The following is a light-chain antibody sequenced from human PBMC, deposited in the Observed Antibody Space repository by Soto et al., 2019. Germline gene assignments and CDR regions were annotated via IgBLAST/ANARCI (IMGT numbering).Light chain of an antibody. CDR2: EVT. CDR3: SSYTTFRTVL. CDR1: SSDVGANIY. Sequence: QSVLTQPASVSGSPGQSITISCTGSSSDVGANIYVSWYQQHPGKAPKLMIYEVTNRPSGVSYRFSGSRSDNTASLTISGLQAEDEADYYCSSYTTFRTVLFGGGTKLTVL. J-gene: IGLJ2*01. V-gene: IGLV2-14*01.